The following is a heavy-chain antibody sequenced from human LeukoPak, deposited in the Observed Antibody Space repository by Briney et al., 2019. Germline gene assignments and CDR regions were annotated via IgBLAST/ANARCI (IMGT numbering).Heavy chain of an antibody. CDR3: ARDNSVEDTAWWFDP. CDR2: INPSGGST. J-gene: IGHJ5*02. CDR1: GYTFTSYY. V-gene: IGHV1-46*01. Sequence: VASVKVSCKASGYTFTSYYMHWVRQAPGQGLEWMGIINPSGGSTSYAQKFQGRVTMTRDMSTSTDYMELSSLRSEDTAVYYCARDNSVEDTAWWFDPWGPGTLVTVSS. D-gene: IGHD4-23*01.